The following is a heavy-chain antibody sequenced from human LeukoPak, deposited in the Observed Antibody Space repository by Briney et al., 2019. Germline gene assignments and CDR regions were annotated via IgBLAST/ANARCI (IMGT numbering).Heavy chain of an antibody. J-gene: IGHJ4*02. CDR2: IKQDGSEK. V-gene: IGHV3-7*03. CDR1: GFTFSSYS. D-gene: IGHD3-10*01. Sequence: GGSLRLSCAASGFTFSSYSMNWVRQAPGKGLEWVANIKQDGSEKYYVDSVKGRFTISRDNAKNSLYLQMNSLRAEDTAVYYCARDQRVRGVTMDWGQGTLVTVSS. CDR3: ARDQRVRGVTMD.